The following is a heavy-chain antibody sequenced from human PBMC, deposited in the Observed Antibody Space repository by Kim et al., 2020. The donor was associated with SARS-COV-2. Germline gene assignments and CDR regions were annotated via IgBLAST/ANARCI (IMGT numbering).Heavy chain of an antibody. Sequence: SETLSLTCTVSGGSISSGGYYWSWIRQHPGKGLEWIGYIYYSGSTYYNPSLKSRVTISVDTSKHQFSLKLSSVTAADTAVYYCAREDGLWFGELYWFDPWGQGTLVTVSS. CDR1: GGSISSGGYY. D-gene: IGHD3-10*01. J-gene: IGHJ5*02. CDR2: IYYSGST. CDR3: AREDGLWFGELYWFDP. V-gene: IGHV4-31*03.